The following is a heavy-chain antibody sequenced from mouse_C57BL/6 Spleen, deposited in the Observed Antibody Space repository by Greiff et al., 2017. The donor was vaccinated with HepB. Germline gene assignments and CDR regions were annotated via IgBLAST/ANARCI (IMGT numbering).Heavy chain of an antibody. CDR1: GISITTGNYR. Sequence: EVKLQESGPGLVKPSQTVFLTCTVTGISITTGNYRWSWIRQFPGNKLEWIGYIYYSGTITYNPSLTSRTTITRDTPKNQFFLEMNSLTAEDTATYYCAREGPYYGSSYEWYFDVWGTGTTVTVSS. D-gene: IGHD1-1*01. CDR3: AREGPYYGSSYEWYFDV. CDR2: IYYSGTI. J-gene: IGHJ1*03. V-gene: IGHV3-5*01.